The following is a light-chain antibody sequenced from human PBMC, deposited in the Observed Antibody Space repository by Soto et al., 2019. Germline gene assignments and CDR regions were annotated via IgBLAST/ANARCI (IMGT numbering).Light chain of an antibody. CDR1: QSISKW. V-gene: IGKV1-5*01. Sequence: DIQMTQSPSTLSASVGDRVTITCRASQSISKWVGWYKQKRGRAPKLLIFDASSLDSGVPPRFSGSGSETEFTLTISGLQPDDFATYYCHQYHSYPPTFGGGTTVEIK. CDR2: DAS. J-gene: IGKJ4*01. CDR3: HQYHSYPPT.